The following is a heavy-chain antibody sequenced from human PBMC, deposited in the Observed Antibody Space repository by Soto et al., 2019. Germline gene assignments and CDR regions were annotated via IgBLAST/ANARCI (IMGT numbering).Heavy chain of an antibody. V-gene: IGHV3-13*01. CDR3: ARGLPYCSGGSCYDY. Sequence: GGSLRLSCAASGFTFSSYDMHWVRQATGKGLEWVSAIGTAGDTYYPGSVKGRFTISRENAKSSLYLQMNSLRAGDTAVYYCARGLPYCSGGSCYDYWGQGTLVTVSS. D-gene: IGHD2-15*01. J-gene: IGHJ4*02. CDR1: GFTFSSYD. CDR2: IGTAGDT.